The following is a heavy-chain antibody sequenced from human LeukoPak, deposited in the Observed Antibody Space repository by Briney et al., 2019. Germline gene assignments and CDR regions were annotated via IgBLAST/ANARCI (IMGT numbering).Heavy chain of an antibody. D-gene: IGHD6-6*01. CDR1: GYTFTSYA. J-gene: IGHJ6*02. V-gene: IGHV1-3*01. Sequence: GESLKISCKGSGYTFTSYAMHWVRQAPGQRLEWMGWINAGNGNTKYSQKFQGRVTITRDTSASTAYMELSSLRSEDTAVYYCARVAYSSSSGMDVWGQGTTVTVSS. CDR3: ARVAYSSSSGMDV. CDR2: INAGNGNT.